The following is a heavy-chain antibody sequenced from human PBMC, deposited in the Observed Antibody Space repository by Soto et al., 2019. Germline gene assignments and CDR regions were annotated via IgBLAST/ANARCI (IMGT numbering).Heavy chain of an antibody. J-gene: IGHJ6*02. CDR3: ARDRSSSDYYGMDV. CDR1: GFTFSSYG. V-gene: IGHV3-33*01. CDR2: IWYDGSTK. D-gene: IGHD2-2*01. Sequence: GGSLRLSCAAPGFTFSSYGMHWVRQAPGKGLEWVAIIWYDGSTKYYGNSVKGRFTISRDNSKNTLYLQMNSLRAEDTAVYYCARDRSSSDYYGMDVWGQGTTVTVSS.